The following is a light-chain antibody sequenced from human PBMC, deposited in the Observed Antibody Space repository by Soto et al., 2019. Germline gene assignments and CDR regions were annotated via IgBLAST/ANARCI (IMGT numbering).Light chain of an antibody. V-gene: IGKV1-39*01. Sequence: DMQMTQSPSSLSASVGDRVTIACRASQNVRSYLNWYQQKPGEAPDLLIYETSTLQSGVPSRFSCTRYGTDFTLTIRSLPPEDFATYYCQQTFSIPRTFGHGTKVDIK. J-gene: IGKJ1*01. CDR2: ETS. CDR1: QNVRSY. CDR3: QQTFSIPRT.